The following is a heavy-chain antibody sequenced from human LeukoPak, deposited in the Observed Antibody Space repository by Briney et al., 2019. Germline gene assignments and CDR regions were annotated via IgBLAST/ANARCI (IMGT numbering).Heavy chain of an antibody. CDR1: VGTFSSYT. V-gene: IGHV1-69*02. CDR3: ARSYDYVWGSHFDY. J-gene: IGHJ4*02. D-gene: IGHD3-16*01. Sequence: GASAKASCKASVGTFSSYTISWVRQAPGQGLEWMGRIIPILGIANYAQKFQGRVTITADKSTSTAYMELSSLRSEDTAVYYCARSYDYVWGSHFDYWGQGTLVTVSS. CDR2: IIPILGIA.